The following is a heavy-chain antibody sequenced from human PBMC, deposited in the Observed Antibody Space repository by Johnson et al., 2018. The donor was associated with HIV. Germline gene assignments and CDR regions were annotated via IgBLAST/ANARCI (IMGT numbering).Heavy chain of an antibody. V-gene: IGHV3-73*01. Sequence: RIRTKTNSYATTYTASVNGRFTISRDDSENTAYLQMNSLTIEDTAVYYCTRQNWAFDIWGQGTMVTVSS. J-gene: IGHJ3*02. CDR3: TRQNWAFDI. CDR2: IRTKTNSYAT.